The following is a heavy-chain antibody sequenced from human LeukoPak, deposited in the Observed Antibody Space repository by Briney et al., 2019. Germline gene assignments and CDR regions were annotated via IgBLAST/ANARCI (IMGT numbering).Heavy chain of an antibody. CDR1: GFTFSGDY. Sequence: PGGSLRLSCAASGFTFSGDYMSWIRQAPGKGLEWVSYISSVGSSTAYADSVKGRFTISRDNAKNSLFLQMNSLRAEDTAVYYCAKYGAADPSVGIDYWGQGTLVTVSS. CDR2: ISSVGSST. D-gene: IGHD6-13*01. CDR3: AKYGAADPSVGIDY. J-gene: IGHJ4*02. V-gene: IGHV3-11*01.